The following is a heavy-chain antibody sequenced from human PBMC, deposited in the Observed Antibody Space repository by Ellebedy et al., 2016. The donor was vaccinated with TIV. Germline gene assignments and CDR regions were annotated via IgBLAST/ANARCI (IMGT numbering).Heavy chain of an antibody. D-gene: IGHD3-10*01. Sequence: SETLSLXXAVYGGSFSGYYWSWIRQPPGKGLEWIGEINHSGSTNYNPSLKSRVTISVDTSKNQFSLKLSSVTAADTAVYYCARDGRLGLVRGVYYYYYYMDVWGKGTTVTVSS. CDR1: GGSFSGYY. V-gene: IGHV4-34*01. CDR2: INHSGST. CDR3: ARDGRLGLVRGVYYYYYYMDV. J-gene: IGHJ6*03.